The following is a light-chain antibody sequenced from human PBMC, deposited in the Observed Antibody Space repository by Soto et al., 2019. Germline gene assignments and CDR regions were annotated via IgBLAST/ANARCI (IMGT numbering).Light chain of an antibody. CDR2: GAS. Sequence: EIVVTQSPVTLSVSPGERATLSCRASQSVSSNLAWYQQKPGQAPRLLIYGASTRATGIPARFSGSGSGTEFTLTISDLQSEDFAVYYCQQYNNWPLTFGGGTKVEIK. V-gene: IGKV3-15*01. J-gene: IGKJ4*01. CDR1: QSVSSN. CDR3: QQYNNWPLT.